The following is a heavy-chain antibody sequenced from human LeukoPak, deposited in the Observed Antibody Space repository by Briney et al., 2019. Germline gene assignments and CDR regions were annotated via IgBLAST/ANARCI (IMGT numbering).Heavy chain of an antibody. CDR2: ISSSSSYI. Sequence: GGSLRLSCAASGFTFSSYSMNWVRQAPGKGLEWVSSISSSSSYIYYADSVKGRFTISRDNAKNSLYLQMNSLRAEDTAVYYCARGITIFGVPQYYDYWGQGTLVTVSS. D-gene: IGHD3-3*01. J-gene: IGHJ4*02. CDR1: GFTFSSYS. V-gene: IGHV3-21*01. CDR3: ARGITIFGVPQYYDY.